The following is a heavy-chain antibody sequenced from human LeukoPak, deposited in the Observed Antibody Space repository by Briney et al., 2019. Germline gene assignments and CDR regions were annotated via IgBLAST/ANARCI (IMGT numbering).Heavy chain of an antibody. D-gene: IGHD3-10*01. CDR1: GFTFSSHW. Sequence: GGSLRLSCAAPGFTFSSHWMHWVRQAPGKGLVWVSRITPDGSSTSYADSVKGRFTISGDNAKNTLNLQMNSLRAEDTAVYYCARVGSSSLDYWGQGILVTVSS. V-gene: IGHV3-74*01. CDR3: ARVGSSSLDY. CDR2: ITPDGSST. J-gene: IGHJ4*02.